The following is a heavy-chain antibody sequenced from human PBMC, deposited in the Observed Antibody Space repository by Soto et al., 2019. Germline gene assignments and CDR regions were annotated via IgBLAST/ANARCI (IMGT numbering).Heavy chain of an antibody. Sequence: HPGGSLRLSCAASGFKFRNYAIHWVRQAPGKGLEWLAVIWFDGSKKYYADSVKGRFTISRDNSKNTVYLDMNSLTADDSGVFYCARAHSMMILDRFDPWGHGTLVTVSS. CDR1: GFKFRNYA. J-gene: IGHJ5*02. CDR3: ARAHSMMILDRFDP. D-gene: IGHD3-16*01. V-gene: IGHV3-33*01. CDR2: IWFDGSKK.